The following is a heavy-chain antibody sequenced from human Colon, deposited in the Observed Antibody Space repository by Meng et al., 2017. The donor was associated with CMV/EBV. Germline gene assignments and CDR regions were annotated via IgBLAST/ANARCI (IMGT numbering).Heavy chain of an antibody. CDR3: TKDPSQAIVPSAMDY. Sequence: GKSLKISCAASGFTFDDYAMHWVRQAPGKGLEWVSGISWDGAFIGYAGSVKGRFTISRDNAKNSLYLEMKSLEPEDTAIYYCTKDPSQAIVPSAMDYWGQGTLVTVSS. D-gene: IGHD2-2*01. V-gene: IGHV3-9*01. CDR2: ISWDGAFI. J-gene: IGHJ4*02. CDR1: GFTFDDYA.